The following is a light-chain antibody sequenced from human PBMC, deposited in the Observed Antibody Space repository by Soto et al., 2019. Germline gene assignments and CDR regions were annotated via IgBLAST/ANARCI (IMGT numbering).Light chain of an antibody. J-gene: IGKJ3*01. CDR1: QSVSSSY. CDR3: QQDGSSLFT. V-gene: IGKV3-20*01. Sequence: EMVLTQSPGTLSLSPGERATLSCRASQSVSSSYLAWYQQKPGQAPRLLIYGASSRATGIPDRFSGSGSGTDFNLTISRLEPEDFAVYYCQQDGSSLFTFGPRNKVDI. CDR2: GAS.